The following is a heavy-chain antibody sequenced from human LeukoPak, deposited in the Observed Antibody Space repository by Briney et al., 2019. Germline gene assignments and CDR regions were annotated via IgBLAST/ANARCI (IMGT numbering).Heavy chain of an antibody. V-gene: IGHV3-23*01. J-gene: IGHJ4*02. CDR2: ISGSGGST. Sequence: PGGTLRLSCAASGFTFSSYGMSWVRQAPGKGLEWVSAISGSGGSTYYADSVKGRFTISRDNSKNTLYLQMNSLRAEDTAVYYCAKEQWLDPVTDYWGQGTLVTVPS. D-gene: IGHD6-19*01. CDR1: GFTFSSYG. CDR3: AKEQWLDPVTDY.